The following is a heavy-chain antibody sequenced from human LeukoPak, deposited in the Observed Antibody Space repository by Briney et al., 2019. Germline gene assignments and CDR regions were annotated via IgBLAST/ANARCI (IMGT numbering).Heavy chain of an antibody. J-gene: IGHJ4*02. D-gene: IGHD3-22*01. CDR3: ARDRRYYYDSSGIFDY. Sequence: SETLSLTCAVYGGSFSGYYWSWIRQPPGKGLEWLGEINHSGSTNYNPSLKSRVTTSVDTAKNQFSLKLSSVTAADTAVYYCARDRRYYYDSSGIFDYWGQGTLVTVSS. CDR2: INHSGST. CDR1: GGSFSGYY. V-gene: IGHV4-34*01.